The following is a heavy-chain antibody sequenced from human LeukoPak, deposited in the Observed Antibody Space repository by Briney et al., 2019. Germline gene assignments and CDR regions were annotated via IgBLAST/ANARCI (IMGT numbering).Heavy chain of an antibody. J-gene: IGHJ4*02. CDR1: GFTFSSYS. V-gene: IGHV3-48*01. CDR3: ARRGSCHDY. D-gene: IGHD1-26*01. Sequence: GGSLRLSCAASGFTFSSYSMNWVRQAPGKGLEWVSYISSSSSTIYYADSVKGRFTISGDNAKNSLYLQMNSLRAEDTAVYYCARRGSCHDYWGQGTLVTVSS. CDR2: ISSSSSTI.